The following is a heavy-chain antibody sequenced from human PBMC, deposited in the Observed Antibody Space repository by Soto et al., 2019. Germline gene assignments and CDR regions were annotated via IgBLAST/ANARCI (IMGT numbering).Heavy chain of an antibody. CDR2: IRQDGTER. Sequence: QLVESGGGLVKPGGSLRLSCAGSGFRLSTYWMGWVRQAPGKRLEWVANIRQDGTERSYADSVKGRFAISRDNAKNSLYLQMDSLGVEDTAVYYCVRENYFDYWGQGTLVTVSS. V-gene: IGHV3-7*01. CDR3: VRENYFDY. J-gene: IGHJ4*02. CDR1: GFRLSTYW.